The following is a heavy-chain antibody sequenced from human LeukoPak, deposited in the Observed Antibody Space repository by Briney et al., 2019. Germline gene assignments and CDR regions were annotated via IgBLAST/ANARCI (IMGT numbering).Heavy chain of an antibody. D-gene: IGHD3-16*01. CDR1: GFTFSIYS. V-gene: IGHV3-21*01. CDR2: ISSSSSNI. Sequence: GGSLRLSCAASGFTFSIYSMNWVRQGPGKGLEWVSSISSSSSNIYYADSLKGRFTISRDNAKKSLYLQMNSLRAEETAVYYCVKEASKTFGIYTADYWGQGTLVTVSS. J-gene: IGHJ4*02. CDR3: VKEASKTFGIYTADY.